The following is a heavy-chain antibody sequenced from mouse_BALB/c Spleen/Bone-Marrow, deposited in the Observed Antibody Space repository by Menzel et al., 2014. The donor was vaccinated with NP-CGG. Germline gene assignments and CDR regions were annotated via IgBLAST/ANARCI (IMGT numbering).Heavy chain of an antibody. V-gene: IGHV1S127*01. D-gene: IGHD2-4*01. Sequence: VQLQQSGAELVKPGASVKMSCKASGYTFTSYWMHWVKQRPGQGLEWIGVIDPSYSYTSYNQKFKGKATLTVDTSSSTAYMQLSSLTSEDSAVYYCTRGDYDWYFDVWGAGTTVTVSS. CDR2: IDPSYSYT. J-gene: IGHJ1*01. CDR1: GYTFTSYW. CDR3: TRGDYDWYFDV.